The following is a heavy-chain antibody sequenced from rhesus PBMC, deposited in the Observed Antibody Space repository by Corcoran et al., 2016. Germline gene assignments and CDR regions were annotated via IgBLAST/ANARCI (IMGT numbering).Heavy chain of an antibody. CDR1: GGSFSSYW. D-gene: IGHD4-29*01. Sequence: QVRLQESGPGLVKPSETLSLTCAVSGGSFSSYWWSWIRPPPGKGLEGIGEINGNSGSTNYNPSLTSRVTISKDASKNQVSLKLSSVTAADTAVYDCARYTDYGSSSLWGYWGQGVLVTVSS. J-gene: IGHJ4*01. CDR3: ARYTDYGSSSLWGY. V-gene: IGHV4-80*01. CDR2: INGNSGST.